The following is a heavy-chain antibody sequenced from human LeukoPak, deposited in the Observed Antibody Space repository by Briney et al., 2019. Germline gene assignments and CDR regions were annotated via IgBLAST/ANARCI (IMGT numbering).Heavy chain of an antibody. Sequence: GGSLRLSCVVSGFTFNSYWMTWVRQAPGKGLEWVANINEDESEQVYEDSLKGRFTVSRDNAQNSLHLQINGLKIEDTAVYYCARRSGLRLDWSGELLRPRYYYAMDVWGQGTTVTVSS. CDR3: ARRSGLRLDWSGELLRPRYYYAMDV. CDR2: INEDESEQ. D-gene: IGHD3-10*01. J-gene: IGHJ6*02. CDR1: GFTFNSYW. V-gene: IGHV3-7*01.